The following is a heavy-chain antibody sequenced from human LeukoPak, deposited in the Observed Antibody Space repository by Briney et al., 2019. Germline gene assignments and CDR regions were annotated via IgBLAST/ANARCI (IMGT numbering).Heavy chain of an antibody. D-gene: IGHD2-2*01. CDR2: IIPIFGTA. J-gene: IGHJ6*03. CDR1: GGTFSSYA. Sequence: ASVKVSCKASGGTFSSYAISWVRQAPGQGLEWMGGIIPIFGTANYAQKFQGRVTITTDESTSTAYMELSSLRSEDTAVYYCARAPVVPAAVYYYYMDVWGKGTTVTVSS. V-gene: IGHV1-69*05. CDR3: ARAPVVPAAVYYYYMDV.